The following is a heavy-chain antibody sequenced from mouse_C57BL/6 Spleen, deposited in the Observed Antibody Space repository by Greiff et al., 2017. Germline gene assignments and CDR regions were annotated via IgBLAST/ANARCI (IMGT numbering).Heavy chain of an antibody. CDR1: GYNFTSYW. V-gene: IGHV1-72*01. CDR3: ASFGVSPACFAY. Sequence: QVQLQQPGAELVKPGASVKLSCKASGYNFTSYWMHWVKQRPGRGLEWIGRIDPNSGGTEYNEKFKSKATLTVDKPSSTAYMQLSSLTSEDSSVYSCASFGVSPACFAYWGQGTLVTVSA. J-gene: IGHJ3*01. D-gene: IGHD6-1*01. CDR2: IDPNSGGT.